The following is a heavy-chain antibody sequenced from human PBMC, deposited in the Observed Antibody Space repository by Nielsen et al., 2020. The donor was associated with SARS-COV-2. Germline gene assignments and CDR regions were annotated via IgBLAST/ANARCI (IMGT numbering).Heavy chain of an antibody. J-gene: IGHJ4*02. CDR1: GFTFSNAW. CDR3: TTLAVAEDHLDSF. Sequence: GGSLRLSCAASGFTFSNAWMSWVRQAPGKGLEWVGRIKSKTDGGTTDYAAPVKGRFTISRDDSKNTLYLQMNSLKTEDTAVYYCTTLAVAEDHLDSFWGQGTLVTVSS. D-gene: IGHD6-19*01. CDR2: IKSKTDGGTT. V-gene: IGHV3-15*01.